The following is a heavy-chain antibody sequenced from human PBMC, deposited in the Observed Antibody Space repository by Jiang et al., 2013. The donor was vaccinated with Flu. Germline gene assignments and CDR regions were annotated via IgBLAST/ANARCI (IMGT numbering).Heavy chain of an antibody. V-gene: IGHV4-61*01. CDR2: IYYSGST. CDR3: ARRRGSSGWYGY. J-gene: IGHJ4*02. Sequence: GPGLVKPSETLTLTCTVSGGSVNSASQYWSWIRQPPGKGLQLVGYIYYSGSTNYNPSLKSRVTISVDTSKNQFSLKLSSVTAADTAVYYCARRRGSSGWYGYWGQGTLVTVSS. D-gene: IGHD6-19*01. CDR1: GGSVNSASQY.